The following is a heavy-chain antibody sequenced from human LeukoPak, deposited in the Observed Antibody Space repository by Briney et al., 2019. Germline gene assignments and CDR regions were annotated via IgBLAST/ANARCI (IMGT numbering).Heavy chain of an antibody. CDR2: IYYSGST. CDR3: ARTDSGSYFDY. CDR1: GGSIRSSSYF. J-gene: IGHJ4*02. V-gene: IGHV4-39*07. D-gene: IGHD1-26*01. Sequence: SETLSLTCTASGGSIRSSSYFWGWIRQLPGKGLEWIGSIYYSGSTYYNPSLKSRVTISVDTSKNQFSLKLSSVTAADTAVYYCARTDSGSYFDYWGQGTLVTVSS.